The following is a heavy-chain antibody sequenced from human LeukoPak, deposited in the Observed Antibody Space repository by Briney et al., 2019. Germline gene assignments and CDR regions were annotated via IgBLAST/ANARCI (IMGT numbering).Heavy chain of an antibody. Sequence: TGGSLRLSCAASGFTFSSYEMNWVRQAPGKGLEWVSYISSSGSTIYYADSVKGRFTISRDNAKNSLYLQMNSLRAEDTAVYYCARGSMRYCSSTSCYRVLDYWGQGTLVTVSS. V-gene: IGHV3-48*03. D-gene: IGHD2-2*02. J-gene: IGHJ4*02. CDR2: ISSSGSTI. CDR1: GFTFSSYE. CDR3: ARGSMRYCSSTSCYRVLDY.